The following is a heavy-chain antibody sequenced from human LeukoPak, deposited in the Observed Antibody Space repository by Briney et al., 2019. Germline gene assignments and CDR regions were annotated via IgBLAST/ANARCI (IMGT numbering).Heavy chain of an antibody. CDR3: ARAGVTMVRANYGMEV. D-gene: IGHD3-10*01. Sequence: GGSLRLSCAASGFTFSSYAMNWVRQAPGKGLAWVSSIISSSSYIYYADSVKGRFTISRDNAKNSLYLKINSLRAEDTAVYYCARAGVTMVRANYGMEVWGQGTTVTVSS. J-gene: IGHJ6*02. CDR2: IISSSSYI. CDR1: GFTFSSYA. V-gene: IGHV3-21*01.